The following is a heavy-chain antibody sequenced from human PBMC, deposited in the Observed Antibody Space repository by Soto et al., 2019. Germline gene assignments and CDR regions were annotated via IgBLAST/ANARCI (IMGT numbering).Heavy chain of an antibody. V-gene: IGHV4-30-4*02. J-gene: IGHJ4*02. Sequence: PSETLSLTCTVSGGSISSGDYYWSWIRQPPGKGLGWIGSIYYSGSTYYNPSLKSRVTISVDTSKNQFSLKLSSVTAADTAVYCCARALHDSSDFDYWGQGTLVTVSS. CDR1: GGSISSGDYY. CDR2: IYYSGST. CDR3: ARALHDSSDFDY. D-gene: IGHD3-22*01.